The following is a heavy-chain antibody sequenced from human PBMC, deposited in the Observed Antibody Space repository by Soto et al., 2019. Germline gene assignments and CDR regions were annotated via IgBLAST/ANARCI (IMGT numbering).Heavy chain of an antibody. J-gene: IGHJ5*02. CDR1: GYTFTSYD. Sequence: QVQLVQSGAEVKTPGASVKVSCKASGYTFTSYDINWVRQATGQGLEWVGWMNPNTGNTGYAQKFQGRVTLTRDTSLSTAYMERSSLRSDDTAVYYCARDYGGNSGWFDPWGQGTLVIVSP. CDR3: ARDYGGNSGWFDP. D-gene: IGHD4-17*01. V-gene: IGHV1-8*01. CDR2: MNPNTGNT.